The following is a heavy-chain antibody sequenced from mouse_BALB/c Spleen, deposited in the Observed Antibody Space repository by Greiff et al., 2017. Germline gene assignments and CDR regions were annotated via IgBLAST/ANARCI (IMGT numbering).Heavy chain of an antibody. V-gene: IGHV1-69*01. Sequence: QVQLQQPGAELVMPGASVKMSCKAPGYTFIDYWMHWVKQRPGQGLEWIGAIDTSDSYTSYNQKFKGKATLTVDESSSTAYMQLSSLTSEDSAVYYCARYAPGAMDYWGQGTSVTVSS. CDR1: GYTFIDYW. J-gene: IGHJ4*01. CDR2: IDTSDSYT. CDR3: ARYAPGAMDY.